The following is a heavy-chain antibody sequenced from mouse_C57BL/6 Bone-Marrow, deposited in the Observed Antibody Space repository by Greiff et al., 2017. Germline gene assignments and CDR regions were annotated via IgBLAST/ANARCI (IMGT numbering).Heavy chain of an antibody. V-gene: IGHV10-1*01. CDR3: VSFYYEYDWYFDV. D-gene: IGHD2-4*01. Sequence: EVQLVESGGGLVQPKGSLKLSCAASGFSFNTYAMNWVRQAPGKGLEWVARIRSKSNNYATYYADSVKDRFTISRDDSESMLYLQMNNLKTEDTAMYYCVSFYYEYDWYFDVWGTGTTVTVSS. CDR1: GFSFNTYA. J-gene: IGHJ1*03. CDR2: IRSKSNNYAT.